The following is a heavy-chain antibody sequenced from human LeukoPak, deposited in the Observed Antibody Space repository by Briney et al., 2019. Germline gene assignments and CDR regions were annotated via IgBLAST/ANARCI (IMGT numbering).Heavy chain of an antibody. CDR3: AKAEQWLVTSSLDY. J-gene: IGHJ4*02. D-gene: IGHD6-19*01. V-gene: IGHV3-9*01. CDR2: ISWNSGSI. Sequence: TGGPLRLSCAASGFTFDDYAMHWVRQAPGKGLEWVSGISWNSGSIGYADSVKGRFTISRDNAKNSLYLQMNSLRAEDTALYYCAKAEQWLVTSSLDYWGQGTLVTVSS. CDR1: GFTFDDYA.